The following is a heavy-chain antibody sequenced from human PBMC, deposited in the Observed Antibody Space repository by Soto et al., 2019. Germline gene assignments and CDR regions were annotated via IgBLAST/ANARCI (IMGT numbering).Heavy chain of an antibody. CDR1: GYTFTDDY. CDR3: ARVTIFQDGMDV. V-gene: IGHV1-2*02. J-gene: IGHJ6*04. Sequence: QVQLVQSGAEVKKPGASVRVSCKASGYTFTDDYLHWVRQAPGQGLEWMGWINPITGDTKSTQKFKARVSMPRDTSIGTASLELTSLTSDVTAVYYCARVTIFQDGMDVWGERTTVSVSP. CDR2: INPITGDT.